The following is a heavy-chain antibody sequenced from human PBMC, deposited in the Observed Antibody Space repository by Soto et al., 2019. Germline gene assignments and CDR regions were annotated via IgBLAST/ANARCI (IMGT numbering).Heavy chain of an antibody. J-gene: IGHJ4*02. Sequence: GGSLRLSCAASGFTFSSYWMHWVRQGPGKGLEWVAVVSIGGSTHYADSVRGRFTISRDNSKNTLSLQMNSLTAEDTAVYFCAKRRGAGGHFDYWGQGALVTVSS. CDR1: GFTFSSYW. CDR2: VSIGGST. D-gene: IGHD2-15*01. V-gene: IGHV3-53*01. CDR3: AKRRGAGGHFDY.